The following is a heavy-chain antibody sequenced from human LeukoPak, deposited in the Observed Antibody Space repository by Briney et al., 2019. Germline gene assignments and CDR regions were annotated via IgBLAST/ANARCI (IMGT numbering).Heavy chain of an antibody. CDR1: GFSFSSYG. D-gene: IGHD3-3*01. Sequence: PGRSLRLSCAASGFSFSSYGMNWVRQAPGKGLEWVAVMSYDGSDKYYADSVKGRFTISRDNSKNMLYLQMNSLRAEDTAVYYCARDLHRLWSGPMGLDPWGQGTLVTVSS. J-gene: IGHJ5*02. V-gene: IGHV3-30*03. CDR2: MSYDGSDK. CDR3: ARDLHRLWSGPMGLDP.